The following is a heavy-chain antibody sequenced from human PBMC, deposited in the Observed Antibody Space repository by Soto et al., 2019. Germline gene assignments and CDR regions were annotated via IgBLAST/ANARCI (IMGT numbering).Heavy chain of an antibody. CDR1: GFTFSSYD. D-gene: IGHD3-16*01. Sequence: EVQLVESGGGLVQPGGSLRLSCAASGFTFSSYDMHWVRQATGKGLEWVSRTNQDGSIINYADSVKGRFTISRDNAKNTLYLEMNSLRVEDTAVYYCTRDIGGRGAYWGPGTLVTVSS. CDR2: TNQDGSII. J-gene: IGHJ4*02. CDR3: TRDIGGRGAY. V-gene: IGHV3-74*01.